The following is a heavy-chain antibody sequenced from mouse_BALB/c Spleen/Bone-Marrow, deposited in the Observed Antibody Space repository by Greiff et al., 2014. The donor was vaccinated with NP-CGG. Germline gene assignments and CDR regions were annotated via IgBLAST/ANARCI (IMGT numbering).Heavy chain of an antibody. CDR3: ARQGYYGYSDY. CDR1: GFDFSRYW. V-gene: IGHV4-1*02. CDR2: INPDSSTI. J-gene: IGHJ2*01. Sequence: VQLKESGGGLVQPGGSLKLSCAASGFDFSRYWMRWVRQAPGKGLEWIGEINPDSSTINYTPSLKDKFIISRDNAKNTLYLQMRKVRSEDTALYYCARQGYYGYSDYWGQGTTLTVSS. D-gene: IGHD1-2*01.